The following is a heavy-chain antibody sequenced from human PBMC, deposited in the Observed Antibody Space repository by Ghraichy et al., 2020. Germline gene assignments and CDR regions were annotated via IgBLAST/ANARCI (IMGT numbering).Heavy chain of an antibody. J-gene: IGHJ6*02. CDR2: IKQDGNEK. D-gene: IGHD1-1*01. Sequence: LNISCAASGFTFSNYWMTWVRQAPGKGLEWVANIKQDGNEKYCVDSVKGRFTISRDNAKNSLYLQMNSLRAEDTAVYYCARPRQPYYYYAMDVWGQGTTVTVSS. V-gene: IGHV3-7*01. CDR1: GFTFSNYW. CDR3: ARPRQPYYYYAMDV.